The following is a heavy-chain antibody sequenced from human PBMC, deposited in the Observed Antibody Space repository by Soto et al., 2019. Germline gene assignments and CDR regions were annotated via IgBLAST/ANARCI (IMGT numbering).Heavy chain of an antibody. V-gene: IGHV4-31*01. CDR3: XXXXXVTTGFDY. CDR1: GGSISSGGYY. Sequence: QVQLQESGPGLVKPSQTLSLTCTVSGGSISSGGYYWSWIRQHPGKGLEWIGYIYYSGSTYYNPSXXXXXXXXXXXXXXXXXXXXXXXXXXXXAVYXXXXXXXVTTGFDYWGQGTLVTVSS. CDR2: IYYSGST. J-gene: IGHJ4*02. D-gene: IGHD4-4*01.